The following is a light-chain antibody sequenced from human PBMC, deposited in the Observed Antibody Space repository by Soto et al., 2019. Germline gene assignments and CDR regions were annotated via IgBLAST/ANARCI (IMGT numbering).Light chain of an antibody. CDR1: ESISSNY. CDR2: GAS. CDR3: QQYGGSPPYT. V-gene: IGKV3-20*01. J-gene: IGKJ2*01. Sequence: TVLTQSPGTLSLSPGERATLSCRASESISSNYLAWYQHKPGQAPRLLIYGASDRATGIPDRFSGSGSGTDFTLNISRLEPEDIAVYFCQQYGGSPPYTFGQGTKLEIK.